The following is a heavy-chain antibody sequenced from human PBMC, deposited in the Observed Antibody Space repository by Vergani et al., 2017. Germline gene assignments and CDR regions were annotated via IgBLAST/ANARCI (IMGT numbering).Heavy chain of an antibody. CDR3: ARAVSTTVGDPPGY. Sequence: EVQLQESGGGLVKPGGSLRLSCAASGFTFSSYDMHWVRQATGKGLEWVSAIGTAGDTYYPGSVKGRFTISRENAKNSLYLQMNSLRAGDTAIYYCARAVSTTVGDPPGYWGQGTLVTVSS. CDR2: IGTAGDT. D-gene: IGHD4-23*01. J-gene: IGHJ4*02. V-gene: IGHV3-13*01. CDR1: GFTFSSYD.